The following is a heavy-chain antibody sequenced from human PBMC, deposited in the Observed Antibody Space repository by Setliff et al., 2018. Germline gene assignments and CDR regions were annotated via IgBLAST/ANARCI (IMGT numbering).Heavy chain of an antibody. V-gene: IGHV3-33*06. CDR1: GFTFSRNG. CDR3: AKDVGLGSGWSYFDI. CDR2: TWYDGTTK. Sequence: PGGSLRLSCAASGFTFSRNGMHWVRQAPGKGLEWVAGTWYDGTTKYYADSVKGRFTISRDNSRNTLYLQMDSLRADDTAVYFCAKDVGLGSGWSYFDIWGQGTMVTVSS. J-gene: IGHJ3*02. D-gene: IGHD6-19*01.